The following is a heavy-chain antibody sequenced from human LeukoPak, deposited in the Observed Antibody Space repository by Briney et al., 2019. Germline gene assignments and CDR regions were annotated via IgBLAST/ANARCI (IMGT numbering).Heavy chain of an antibody. CDR3: AKDGFYCCSTSCYGDY. CDR1: GFTFSSYA. J-gene: IGHJ4*02. CDR2: ISGSGGST. Sequence: GGSLRLSCAASGFTFSSYAMSWVRQAPGKGLEWVSAISGSGGSTYYADSVKGRFTISRDNSKNTLYLQMNSLRAEDTAVYYCAKDGFYCCSTSCYGDYWGQGTLVTVSS. D-gene: IGHD2-2*01. V-gene: IGHV3-23*01.